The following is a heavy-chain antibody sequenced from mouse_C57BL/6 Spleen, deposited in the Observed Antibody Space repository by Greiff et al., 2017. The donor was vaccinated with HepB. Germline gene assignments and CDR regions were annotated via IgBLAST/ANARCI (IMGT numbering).Heavy chain of an antibody. Sequence: VQLPQPGAELVKPGASVKMSCQASGCTFPSYWITWGKQRPGQGLEWIGDIYPGSGSTNYNEKFKSKATLTVDTSSSTAYMQLSSLTSEDSAVYYCARGYYGSSYPWFAYWGQGTLVTVSA. CDR3: ARGYYGSSYPWFAY. V-gene: IGHV1-55*01. D-gene: IGHD1-1*01. J-gene: IGHJ3*01. CDR1: GCTFPSYW. CDR2: IYPGSGST.